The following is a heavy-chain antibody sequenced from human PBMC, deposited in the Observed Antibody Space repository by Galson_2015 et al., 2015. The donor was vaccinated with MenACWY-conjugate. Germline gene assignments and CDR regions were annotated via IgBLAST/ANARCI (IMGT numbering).Heavy chain of an antibody. CDR2: ISSTTTI. V-gene: IGHV3-48*02. J-gene: IGHJ4*02. Sequence: SLRLSCAASGFTFSSYSMNWVRQAPGKGLEWVSYISSTTTIYYADSVKGRFTISRDNAKNSLYLQMNSVTDKDTAVYYCARNKYGDYVFDYWGQGTLVTVSS. CDR3: ARNKYGDYVFDY. D-gene: IGHD4-17*01. CDR1: GFTFSSYS.